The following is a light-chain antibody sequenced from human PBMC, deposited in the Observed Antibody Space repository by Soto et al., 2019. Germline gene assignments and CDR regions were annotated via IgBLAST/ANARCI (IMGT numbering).Light chain of an antibody. CDR1: QSVSSSY. CDR2: GAS. V-gene: IGKV3-20*01. Sequence: EIVLTQSPGTLSLSPGERATLSCRASQSVSSSYLAWYQQKPGQAPRLLIYGASSRATGIPDRFSGGGSGTDFTLTISRLEPEDFAVYYCQQYGSSPTFGHGTKVEIK. CDR3: QQYGSSPT. J-gene: IGKJ1*01.